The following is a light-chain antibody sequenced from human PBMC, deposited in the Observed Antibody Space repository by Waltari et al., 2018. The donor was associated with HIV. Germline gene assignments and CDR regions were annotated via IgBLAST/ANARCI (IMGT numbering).Light chain of an antibody. Sequence: DIVMTQSPDSLTVSLGERATINCKSSQIILYSSNNKNYLAWYQQKPGQPPKLLIDWASTRESGVPDRFSGSGSGTDFTLTISSLQAEDVAVYYCQQYYSTPLTFGGGTKVEI. V-gene: IGKV4-1*01. CDR1: QIILYSSNNKNY. CDR2: WAS. CDR3: QQYYSTPLT. J-gene: IGKJ4*01.